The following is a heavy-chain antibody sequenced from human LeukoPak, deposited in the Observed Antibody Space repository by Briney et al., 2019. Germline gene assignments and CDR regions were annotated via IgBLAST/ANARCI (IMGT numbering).Heavy chain of an antibody. J-gene: IGHJ3*02. D-gene: IGHD3-16*01. V-gene: IGHV4-4*07. CDR1: GSSISSYY. Sequence: SETLSLTCTVSGSSISSYYWGWIRQPAGKGLEWIGRIFTSGSTNYNPSLKSRVTMSVDTSKNQFSLKLSSVTAADTAVYYCAIPPGSHAHTESHNDAFDIWGQGTMVTVSS. CDR3: AIPPGSHAHTESHNDAFDI. CDR2: IFTSGST.